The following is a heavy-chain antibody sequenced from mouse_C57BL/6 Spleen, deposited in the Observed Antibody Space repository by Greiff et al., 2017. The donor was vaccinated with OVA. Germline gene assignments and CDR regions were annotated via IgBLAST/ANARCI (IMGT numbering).Heavy chain of an antibody. V-gene: IGHV1-69*01. CDR2: IDPSDSYT. Sequence: VKLQQPGAELVMPGASVKLSCKASGYTFTSYWMHWVKQRPGQGLEWIGEIDPSDSYTNYNQKFKGKSTLTVDKSSSTAYMQLSSLTAEDSAVYYCARWLLRRGFDYWGQGTTLTVSS. CDR3: ARWLLRRGFDY. CDR1: GYTFTSYW. D-gene: IGHD2-3*01. J-gene: IGHJ2*01.